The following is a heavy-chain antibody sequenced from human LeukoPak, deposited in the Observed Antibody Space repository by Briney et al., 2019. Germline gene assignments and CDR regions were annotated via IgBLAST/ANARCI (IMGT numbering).Heavy chain of an antibody. CDR3: ARDQYCSSTSCYGAWYFDL. CDR2: IYYSGST. Sequence: PSETPSLTCAVSGGSISSYYWSWIRQPPGKGLEWIGYIYYSGSTNYNPSLKSRVTISVDTSKNQFSLKLSSVTAADTAVYYCARDQYCSSTSCYGAWYFDLWGRGTLVTVSS. CDR1: GGSISSYY. V-gene: IGHV4-59*01. J-gene: IGHJ2*01. D-gene: IGHD2-2*01.